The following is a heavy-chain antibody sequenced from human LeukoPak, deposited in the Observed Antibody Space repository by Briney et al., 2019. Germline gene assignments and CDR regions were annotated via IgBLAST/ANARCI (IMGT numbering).Heavy chain of an antibody. D-gene: IGHD6-19*01. CDR3: ASSYQWLGLTNFDY. J-gene: IGHJ4*02. Sequence: PSETLSLTCTVSGGSISSYYWSWIRQPPGKGLEWIGYIYYSGSTNYNTSLKSRVTISVDTSKNQFSLKLSSVTAADTAVYYCASSYQWLGLTNFDYWGQGTLVTVSS. V-gene: IGHV4-59*01. CDR1: GGSISSYY. CDR2: IYYSGST.